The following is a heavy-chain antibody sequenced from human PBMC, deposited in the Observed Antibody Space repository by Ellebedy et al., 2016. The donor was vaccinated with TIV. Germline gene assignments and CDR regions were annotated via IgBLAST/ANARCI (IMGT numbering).Heavy chain of an antibody. CDR3: ARRYSYGTKYFDL. CDR1: GGSISDYY. D-gene: IGHD5-18*01. J-gene: IGHJ2*01. Sequence: MPGGSLRLSCTVSGGSISDYYWNWIRQPPGKGLEWIGYIFYSGSTNYNPSLKSRVTISVDTSKSQFSLKVISVTAADTAVYYCARRYSYGTKYFDLWGRGTLVTVSS. CDR2: IFYSGST. V-gene: IGHV4-59*08.